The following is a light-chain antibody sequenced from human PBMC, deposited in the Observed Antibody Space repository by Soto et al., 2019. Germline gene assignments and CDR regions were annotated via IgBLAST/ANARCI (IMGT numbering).Light chain of an antibody. V-gene: IGLV2-14*01. CDR3: SSYTTSNTPLYV. Sequence: QSAMTQPAYVSGSPGQSITISCTGTSSDTAGYNYVSWYQQHPGKAPKLMIYEVSNRPSGVSNRFSGSQSGNTASLTISGLQAEDEANYYCSSYTTSNTPLYVFGTGTKLTVL. CDR2: EVS. CDR1: SSDTAGYNY. J-gene: IGLJ1*01.